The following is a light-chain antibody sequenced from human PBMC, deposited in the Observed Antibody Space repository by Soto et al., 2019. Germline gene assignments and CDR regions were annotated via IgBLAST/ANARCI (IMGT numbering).Light chain of an antibody. CDR3: QQSGT. V-gene: IGKV3-20*01. CDR1: QSFGSSF. Sequence: EVVLTQSPGTLSLSPGERATLSCRASQSFGSSFLAWYQQKPGQAPRLLIYGASTRATGVPARFSGSGSGTDFTLTISSLEPEDFAVYFCQQSGTFGQGTKVDIK. J-gene: IGKJ1*01. CDR2: GAS.